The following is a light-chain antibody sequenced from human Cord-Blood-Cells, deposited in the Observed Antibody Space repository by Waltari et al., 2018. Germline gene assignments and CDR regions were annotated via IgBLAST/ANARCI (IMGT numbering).Light chain of an antibody. CDR3: QSYDSSLSGSV. V-gene: IGLV1-40*01. Sequence: QSVLTPPPSASGAPGQRVTISCTGSSPNIGAGYDVHWYQQLHGTAPKLLIYGNSNRPAGVPDRFSGSKSGTSASLAITGLQAEDEADYYCQSYDSSLSGSVFGGGTKLTVL. CDR2: GNS. J-gene: IGLJ2*01. CDR1: SPNIGAGYD.